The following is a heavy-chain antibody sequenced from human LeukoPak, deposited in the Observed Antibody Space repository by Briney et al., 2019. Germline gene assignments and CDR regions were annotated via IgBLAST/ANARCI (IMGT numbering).Heavy chain of an antibody. D-gene: IGHD3-3*01. CDR3: ARYEFWSGTDYYMDV. V-gene: IGHV1-2*02. CDR2: INPNSGGT. Sequence: GASVKVSCKASGYYTFTSYGINWVRQAPGQGLEWMGWINPNSGGTNYAQKFQGRVTMTRDTSISTAYMELSRLRSDDTAVYYCARYEFWSGTDYYMDVWGKGTTVTVSS. CDR1: GYYTFTSYG. J-gene: IGHJ6*03.